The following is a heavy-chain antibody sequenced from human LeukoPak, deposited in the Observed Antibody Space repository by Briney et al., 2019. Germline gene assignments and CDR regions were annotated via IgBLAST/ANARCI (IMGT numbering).Heavy chain of an antibody. Sequence: SETLSLTCAVYGGSFSGYYWSWIRQPPGKGLEWIGEINHSGSTNYNPSLKSRVTISVDTSKNQFSLKLSSVTAADTAVYYCARGGGYYYDSSGYYHGTFDYWGQGTLVTVSS. CDR1: GGSFSGYY. J-gene: IGHJ4*02. CDR2: INHSGST. CDR3: ARGGGYYYDSSGYYHGTFDY. V-gene: IGHV4-34*01. D-gene: IGHD3-22*01.